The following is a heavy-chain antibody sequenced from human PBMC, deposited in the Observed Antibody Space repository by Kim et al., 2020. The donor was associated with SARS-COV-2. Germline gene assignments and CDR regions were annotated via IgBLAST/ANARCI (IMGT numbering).Heavy chain of an antibody. J-gene: IGHJ4*02. D-gene: IGHD3-10*01. CDR3: ARDYYFISLASPPN. Sequence: SETLSLTCTVSGGSINRSPYYWGWIRQPPGKGLEWIGSIYYSGSTYYNPSLKSRVTISVDTSRNQFSLMLGSVTPADTAFYYCARDYYFISLASPPNWGQGTLVTVSS. CDR2: IYYSGST. CDR1: GGSINRSPYY. V-gene: IGHV4-39*07.